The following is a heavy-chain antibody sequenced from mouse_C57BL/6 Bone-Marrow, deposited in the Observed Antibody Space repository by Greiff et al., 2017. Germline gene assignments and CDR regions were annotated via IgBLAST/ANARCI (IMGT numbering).Heavy chain of an antibody. V-gene: IGHV5-6*01. Sequence: EVKLMESGGDLVKPGGSLKLSCAASGFTFSSYGMSWVRQTPDKRLEWVATISSGGSYTYYPDSVKGRFTISRDNAKNTLYLQMSSLKSEDTAMYYCAGLDYWGQGTALTVSA. CDR2: ISSGGSYT. J-gene: IGHJ2*01. CDR1: GFTFSSYG. CDR3: AGLDY.